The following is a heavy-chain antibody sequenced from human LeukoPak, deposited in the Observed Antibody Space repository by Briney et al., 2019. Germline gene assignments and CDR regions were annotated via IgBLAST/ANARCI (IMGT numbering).Heavy chain of an antibody. Sequence: PSETLSLTCAVNGGSFSGYYWSWIRQPPGKGLEWIGEINHSGSTNYNPSLKSRVTVSVDTSKNQFSLKLSSVTAADTAVYYCASRYYYDSSGYYAILFDYFDYWGQGTLVTVSS. D-gene: IGHD3-22*01. J-gene: IGHJ4*02. CDR3: ASRYYYDSSGYYAILFDYFDY. V-gene: IGHV4-34*01. CDR2: INHSGST. CDR1: GGSFSGYY.